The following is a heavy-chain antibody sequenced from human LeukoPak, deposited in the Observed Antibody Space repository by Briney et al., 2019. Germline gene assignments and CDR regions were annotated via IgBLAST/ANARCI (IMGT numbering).Heavy chain of an antibody. CDR3: ARTAIVLLWFGELPYVAFDI. Sequence: PSETLSLTCTVSGGSISSSSYYWGWIRQPPGKGLEWIGSIYHSGSTYYNPSLKSRVTISVDTSKNQFSLKLSSVTAADTAVYYCARTAIVLLWFGELPYVAFDIWGQGTMVTVSS. D-gene: IGHD3-10*01. J-gene: IGHJ3*02. CDR1: GGSISSSSYY. CDR2: IYHSGST. V-gene: IGHV4-39*01.